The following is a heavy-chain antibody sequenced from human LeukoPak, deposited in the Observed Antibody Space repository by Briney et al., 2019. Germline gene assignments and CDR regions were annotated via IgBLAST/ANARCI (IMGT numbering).Heavy chain of an antibody. CDR1: GFTFSSYA. CDR3: AKAYQLLGDFDY. CDR2: ISGSGGST. D-gene: IGHD2-2*01. J-gene: IGHJ4*02. V-gene: IGHV3-23*01. Sequence: GGSLRLPCAASGFTFSSYAMSWVRQAPGKGLDWVSAISGSGGSTYYADSVKGRFTISRDNSKNTLYLQMNSLRAEDTAVYYCAKAYQLLGDFDYWGQGTPVTVSS.